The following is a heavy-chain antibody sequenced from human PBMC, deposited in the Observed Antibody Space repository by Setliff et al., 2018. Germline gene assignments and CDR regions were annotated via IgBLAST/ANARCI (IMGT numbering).Heavy chain of an antibody. V-gene: IGHV1-8*02. CDR3: VREGVDTRSSTDYRYYMDV. Sequence: GASVKVSCKASGYTFTAYDIVWVRQATGQGLEWMGWMNPNSGRTGYPQKFQGRVTMTRNTSISTTFMQLSSLTSEDTAVYYCVREGVDTRSSTDYRYYMDVWGKGTTVTVSS. J-gene: IGHJ6*03. D-gene: IGHD5-18*01. CDR1: GYTFTAYD. CDR2: MNPNSGRT.